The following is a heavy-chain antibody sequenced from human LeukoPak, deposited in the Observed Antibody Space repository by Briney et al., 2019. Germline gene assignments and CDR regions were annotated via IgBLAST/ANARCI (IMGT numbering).Heavy chain of an antibody. CDR2: IYYSGST. V-gene: IGHV4-59*08. J-gene: IGHJ4*02. CDR1: GGSISSYY. D-gene: IGHD1-26*01. CDR3: SRLLGGSYFDY. Sequence: PSETLSLTCTVSGGSISSYYLSWIRQPPGKGLEWIGYIYYSGSTNYNPSLKSRVTISVDTSKNQFSLKLSTVTAADTAVYYCSRLLGGSYFDYWGQGTLVTVSS.